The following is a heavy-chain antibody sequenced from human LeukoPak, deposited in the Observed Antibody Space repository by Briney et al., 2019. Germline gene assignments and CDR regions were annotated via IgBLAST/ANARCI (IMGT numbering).Heavy chain of an antibody. D-gene: IGHD3-10*01. CDR3: ARLDKFGEYFDY. Sequence: SETLSLTCTVSGYSISNGYYWGWMRQPPGKGLEWIGSIYHSGRTHYNPSLKSRVIISVDTSKNYFSLKLSSVTAADTAVYFCARLDKFGEYFDYWGQGTLVTVSS. CDR1: GYSISNGYY. J-gene: IGHJ4*02. V-gene: IGHV4-38-2*02. CDR2: IYHSGRT.